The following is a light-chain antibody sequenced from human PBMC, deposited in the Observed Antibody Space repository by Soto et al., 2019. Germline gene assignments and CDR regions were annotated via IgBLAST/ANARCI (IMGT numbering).Light chain of an antibody. CDR3: QQRYDWPLT. J-gene: IGKJ4*01. Sequence: EIVLTQSPATLSLSPGERATLYCRASQSVGSRLAWYQHKPGQAPRLLIYDASNRATGIPARFSGSGSGTDFTLTISSLELEDFAVYYCQQRYDWPLTFGGGTKVEIK. CDR2: DAS. V-gene: IGKV3-11*01. CDR1: QSVGSR.